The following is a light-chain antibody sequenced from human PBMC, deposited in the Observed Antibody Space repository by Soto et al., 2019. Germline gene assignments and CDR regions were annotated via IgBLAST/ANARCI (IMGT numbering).Light chain of an antibody. CDR1: SSDVGGYDH. CDR3: SSYRSGSTAFV. V-gene: IGLV2-14*03. CDR2: DVR. J-gene: IGLJ1*01. Sequence: QSVLTQPASVSGSPGQSITISCTGTSSDVGGYDHVSWYQQHPGRAPKLTIFDVRNRPSGVSNRFSGSKSGNTASLIISGLQTEDEADYYCSSYRSGSTAFVFGTGTKVTVL.